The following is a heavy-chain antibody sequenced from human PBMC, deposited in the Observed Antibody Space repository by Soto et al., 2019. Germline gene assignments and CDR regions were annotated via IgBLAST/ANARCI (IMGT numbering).Heavy chain of an antibody. CDR2: IIPIFGTA. D-gene: IGHD3-10*01. CDR1: GGTFSTYA. J-gene: IGHJ4*02. V-gene: IGHV1-69*05. Sequence: QVQLVQSGAEVKKPGSSVKVSCKASGGTFSTYAISWVRQAPGQGLEWMGGIIPIFGTADYAQKFQGSVTITPNESTSTAYMELRSRRSEDTAVYYCARNYYGSGSYYIDYWGQGSLVNVSS. CDR3: ARNYYGSGSYYIDY.